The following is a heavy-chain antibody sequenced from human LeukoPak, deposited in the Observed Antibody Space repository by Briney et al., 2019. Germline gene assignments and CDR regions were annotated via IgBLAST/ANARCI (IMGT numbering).Heavy chain of an antibody. CDR3: TRDYGGNSAMFDY. Sequence: GGSLKLSCAASGFTFSGSAVHWVRQASGKGLEWVGRIGSKASSYATVYAASVKGRFIISRDDSKNTAYLQMNSLKTEDTAVYYCTRDYGGNSAMFDYWGQGTLVTVSS. CDR2: IGSKASSYAT. CDR1: GFTFSGSA. V-gene: IGHV3-73*01. D-gene: IGHD4-23*01. J-gene: IGHJ4*02.